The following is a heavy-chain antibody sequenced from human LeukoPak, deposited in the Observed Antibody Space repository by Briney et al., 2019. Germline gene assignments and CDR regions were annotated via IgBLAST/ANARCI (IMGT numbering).Heavy chain of an antibody. V-gene: IGHV3-74*01. Sequence: PGGSLRLSCAASGFTFSTYWMHWVRQVPGKGLVWVARIKGDGSSTIYADSVKGRFTISRDNSKNTLYLQMNSLRAEDTAVYYCARGDCSSTSCYGYYYYYGMDVWGQGTTVTVSS. CDR1: GFTFSTYW. CDR2: IKGDGSST. D-gene: IGHD2-2*01. J-gene: IGHJ6*02. CDR3: ARGDCSSTSCYGYYYYYGMDV.